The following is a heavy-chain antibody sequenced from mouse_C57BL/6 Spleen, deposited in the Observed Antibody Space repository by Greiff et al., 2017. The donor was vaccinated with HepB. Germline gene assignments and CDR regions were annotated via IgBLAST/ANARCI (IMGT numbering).Heavy chain of an antibody. Sequence: QVHVKQPGAELVKPGASVKMSCKASGYTFTSYWITWVKQRPGQGLEWIGDIYPGSGSTNYNEKFKSKATLTVDTSSSTAYMQLSSLTSEDSAVYYCARGYYGSRGYFDVWGTGTTVTVSS. J-gene: IGHJ1*03. CDR3: ARGYYGSRGYFDV. CDR2: IYPGSGST. CDR1: GYTFTSYW. D-gene: IGHD1-1*01. V-gene: IGHV1-55*01.